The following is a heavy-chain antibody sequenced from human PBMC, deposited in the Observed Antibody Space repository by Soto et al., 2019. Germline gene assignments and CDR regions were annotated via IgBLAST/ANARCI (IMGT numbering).Heavy chain of an antibody. J-gene: IGHJ4*02. CDR3: ARLRAYYDILTGYLFDY. CDR2: IYYSGST. Sequence: SETLSLTCTVSGGSISSSSYYWGWIRQPPGKGLEWIGSIYYSGSTYYNPSLKSRVTISVDTSKNQFSLKLSSVTAADTAVYYCARLRAYYDILTGYLFDYWGQGTLVTVSS. V-gene: IGHV4-39*01. CDR1: GGSISSSSYY. D-gene: IGHD3-9*01.